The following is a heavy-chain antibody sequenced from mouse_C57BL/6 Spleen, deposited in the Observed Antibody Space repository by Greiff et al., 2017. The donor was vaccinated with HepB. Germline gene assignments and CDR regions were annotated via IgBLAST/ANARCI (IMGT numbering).Heavy chain of an antibody. Sequence: QVQLQQSGAELVRPGTSVKVSCKASGYAFTNYLIEWVKQRPGQGLEWIGVINPGSGGTNYNEKFKGKATLTADKSSSTAYMQLSSLTSEDSAVYFWASGGYYYGSSDAMDYWGQGTSVTVSS. CDR2: INPGSGGT. CDR1: GYAFTNYL. CDR3: ASGGYYYGSSDAMDY. D-gene: IGHD1-1*01. J-gene: IGHJ4*01. V-gene: IGHV1-54*01.